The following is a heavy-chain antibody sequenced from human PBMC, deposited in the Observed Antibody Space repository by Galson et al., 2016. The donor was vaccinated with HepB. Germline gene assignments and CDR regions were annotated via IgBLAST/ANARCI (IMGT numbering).Heavy chain of an antibody. CDR3: ARDREMGVPL. CDR1: GFSFSLSG. V-gene: IGHV3-48*01. Sequence: SLRLSCAASGFSFSLSGMNWVRQAPGKGLEWISYISLGGSTIYYADSMKGRFTISRDDAKNSLYLQMSSLRAEDTAVYYCARDREMGVPLWGQGTLVTVSS. J-gene: IGHJ4*02. D-gene: IGHD3-16*01. CDR2: ISLGGSTI.